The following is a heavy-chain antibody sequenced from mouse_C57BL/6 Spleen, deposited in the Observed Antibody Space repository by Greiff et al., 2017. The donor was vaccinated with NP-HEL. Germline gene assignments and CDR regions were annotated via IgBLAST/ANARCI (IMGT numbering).Heavy chain of an antibody. D-gene: IGHD4-1*01. CDR3: TGSWDDDFDY. J-gene: IGHJ2*01. Sequence: EVQGVESGGGLVQPGGSMKLSCVASGFTFSNYWMNWVRQSPEKGLEWVAQIRLKSDNYATHYAESVKGRFTISRDDSKSSVYLQMNNLRAEDTGNYYCTGSWDDDFDYWGQGTTLTVSS. CDR1: GFTFSNYW. CDR2: IRLKSDNYAT. V-gene: IGHV6-3*01.